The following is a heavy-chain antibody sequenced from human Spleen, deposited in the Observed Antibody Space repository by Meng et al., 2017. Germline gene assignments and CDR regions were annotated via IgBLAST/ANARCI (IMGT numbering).Heavy chain of an antibody. D-gene: IGHD1/OR15-1a*01. CDR3: ARELEHDAFDI. Sequence: ASAKVSCKASGYTFTSDGISWVRQAPRQGLEWMGWISAYNGNTNYAQKLQGRGTMTTDTSTSTAYMELRSLRSDDTAVYYCARELEHDAFDIWGQGTMVTVSS. CDR1: GYTFTSDG. CDR2: ISAYNGNT. V-gene: IGHV1-18*01. J-gene: IGHJ3*02.